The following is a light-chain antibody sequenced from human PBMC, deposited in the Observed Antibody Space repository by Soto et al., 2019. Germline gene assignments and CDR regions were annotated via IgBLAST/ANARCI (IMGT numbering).Light chain of an antibody. Sequence: EVVMTQSPATLSVSPVDGATLSCRASQNVHSNLAWYQQKPGQAPRLLIYDTSTRATDIPFRFSGGGSGTEFTLTISSLQSEDFAVYYCQQYNNWPLTFGGGTKVEIK. CDR2: DTS. J-gene: IGKJ4*01. V-gene: IGKV3-15*01. CDR3: QQYNNWPLT. CDR1: QNVHSN.